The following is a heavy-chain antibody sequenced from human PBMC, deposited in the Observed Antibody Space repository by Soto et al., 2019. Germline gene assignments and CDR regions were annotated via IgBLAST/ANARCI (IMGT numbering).Heavy chain of an antibody. V-gene: IGHV4-30-2*06. CDR1: GASISYGGFS. CDR3: ARGGGYDAFDY. J-gene: IGHJ4*02. Sequence: SETLSLTCTVSGASISYGGFSWSWIRQSPGKGLEWIGYISHLENTYLHPSFKSRLTMSIDRTRNQFSLKLSSVTAADMAVYYCARGGGYDAFDYWGKRVWITVSS. CDR2: ISHLENT. D-gene: IGHD5-12*01.